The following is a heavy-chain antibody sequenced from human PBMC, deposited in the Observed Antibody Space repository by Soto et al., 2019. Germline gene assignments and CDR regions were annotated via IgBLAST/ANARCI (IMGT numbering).Heavy chain of an antibody. CDR1: GFNFSNYG. J-gene: IGHJ6*02. V-gene: IGHV3-30*18. CDR3: AKEQRRVGSLAF. Sequence: QVQLVESGGGVVQPGRSLRLSCAASGFNFSNYGMHWVRQAPGKGLEWGAVISYDGSNKYYAASVKGRFTISRDNSKNTLYLQMNSLSAEDPAVYYCAKEQRRVGSLAFWGQGTTVTVSS. CDR2: ISYDGSNK. D-gene: IGHD6-25*01.